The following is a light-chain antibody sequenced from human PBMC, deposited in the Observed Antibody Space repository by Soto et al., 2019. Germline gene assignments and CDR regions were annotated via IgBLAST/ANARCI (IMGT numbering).Light chain of an antibody. CDR2: DAS. Sequence: EIVLTQSPATLSLSPGERATLSCRASQSVSTYLAWYQQKPGQAPRLLIYDASNMATGIPARFSGSGSGTDFTLTISSLEPEDFAVYYCQHRSNWPLFTFGPGTKVYFK. CDR1: QSVSTY. CDR3: QHRSNWPLFT. J-gene: IGKJ3*01. V-gene: IGKV3-11*01.